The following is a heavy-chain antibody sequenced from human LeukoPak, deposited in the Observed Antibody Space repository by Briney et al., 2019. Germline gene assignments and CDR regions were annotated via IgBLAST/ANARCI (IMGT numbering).Heavy chain of an antibody. J-gene: IGHJ3*02. D-gene: IGHD3-10*01. CDR2: ISSSGGTI. Sequence: QPGGSLRLSCAASGFTFSSYEMNWVRQAPGKELEWVSYISSSGGTIYYADSVKGRFTISRDNAKNSLYLQMNSLRAEDTAVYYCARDMSITTVRGVIILDAFDIWGQGTMVTVSS. CDR1: GFTFSSYE. V-gene: IGHV3-48*03. CDR3: ARDMSITTVRGVIILDAFDI.